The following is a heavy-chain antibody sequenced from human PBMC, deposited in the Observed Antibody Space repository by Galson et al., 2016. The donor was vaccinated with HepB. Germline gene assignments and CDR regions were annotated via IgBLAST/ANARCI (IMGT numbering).Heavy chain of an antibody. J-gene: IGHJ6*02. V-gene: IGHV3-74*01. CDR2: INSDGSST. CDR1: GFTFSSYW. D-gene: IGHD6-6*01. CDR3: ARALGSSSYGMDV. Sequence: SLRLSCAASGFTFSSYWVHWVRQAPGKGLVWVSRINSDGSSTSYADSVKGRFTISRDNAKNTLYLQMNSLRAEDTAVYYCARALGSSSYGMDVWGQGTTVTVSS.